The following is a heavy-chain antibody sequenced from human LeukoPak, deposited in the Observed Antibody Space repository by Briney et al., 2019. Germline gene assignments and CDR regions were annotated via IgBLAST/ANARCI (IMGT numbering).Heavy chain of an antibody. V-gene: IGHV3-15*05. CDR3: ARDSQFIGPLY. CDR1: GFTFTNAW. Sequence: PGGSLRLSCAASGFTFTNAWMTWVRQAPGKGLEWVGRIKSKTDGGITDYAAPVKGRFTISREDSKNALYLQMNSLRAEDTAVYYCARDSQFIGPLYWGQGTLVTVS. D-gene: IGHD5-24*01. J-gene: IGHJ4*02. CDR2: IKSKTDGGIT.